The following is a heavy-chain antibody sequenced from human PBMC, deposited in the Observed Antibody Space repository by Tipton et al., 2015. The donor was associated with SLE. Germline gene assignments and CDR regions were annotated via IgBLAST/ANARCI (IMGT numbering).Heavy chain of an antibody. CDR3: ARGRELRY. CDR2: INHSGST. D-gene: IGHD1-26*01. Sequence: TLSLTCTVYGGSFSGYYWSWIRQPPGKGLEWIGEINHSGSTNYNPSLKNRVTISVDTSKNQFSLKLSSVTAADTAVYYCARGRELRYWGQGTLVTVSS. V-gene: IGHV4-34*01. J-gene: IGHJ4*02. CDR1: GGSFSGYY.